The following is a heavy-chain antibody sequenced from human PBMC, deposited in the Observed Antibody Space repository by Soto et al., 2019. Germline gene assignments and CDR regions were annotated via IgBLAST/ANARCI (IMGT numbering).Heavy chain of an antibody. J-gene: IGHJ5*02. CDR3: ARWWSGSRQGFDP. CDR2: IYYSGST. CDR1: GGSISSGDYY. V-gene: IGHV4-31*03. D-gene: IGHD3-3*01. Sequence: QVQLQESGPGLVKPSQTLSLTCTVSGGSISSGDYYWSWIRQHPGKGLEWIGYIYYSGSTYYNPSPKSRVTIAVDTSKNQFSLELSSVTAADTGVYYCARWWSGSRQGFDPWGQGTLVTVSS.